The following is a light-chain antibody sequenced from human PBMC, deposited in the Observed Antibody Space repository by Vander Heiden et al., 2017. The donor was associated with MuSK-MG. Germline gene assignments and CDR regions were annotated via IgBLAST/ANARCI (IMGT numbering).Light chain of an antibody. CDR3: QQYGSSPPIT. CDR1: QSVSSSY. CDR2: GAS. Sequence: EIVLTQSPGTLSLSPGERATLSCRASQSVSSSYLAWYQQKPGQAPRRLIYGASSRATGIPDRVSGSGSGTDFTLTISRLEPEDFAVYYCQQYGSSPPITFGQGTRLEIK. J-gene: IGKJ5*01. V-gene: IGKV3-20*01.